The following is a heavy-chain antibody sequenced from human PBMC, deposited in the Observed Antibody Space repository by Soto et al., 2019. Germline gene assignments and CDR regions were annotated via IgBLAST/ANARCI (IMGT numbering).Heavy chain of an antibody. CDR1: GYTFTSYG. Sequence: QVQLVQSGAEVKKPGASVKVSCKASGYTFTSYGISGGRQAPGQGLEWMGWISTYNGKINYAQKLQGRVTMTTATSTTTAYMELMSLRSDDTAVYYCARVDSSGCYVIDYWCQGTLVTVSS. CDR2: ISTYNGKI. D-gene: IGHD6-19*01. V-gene: IGHV1-18*04. J-gene: IGHJ4*02. CDR3: ARVDSSGCYVIDY.